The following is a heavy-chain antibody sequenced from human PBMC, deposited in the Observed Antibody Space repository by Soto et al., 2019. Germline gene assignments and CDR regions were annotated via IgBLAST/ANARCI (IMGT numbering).Heavy chain of an antibody. CDR2: IRSKAYGGTT. CDR1: GFTFGDYA. D-gene: IGHD3-3*01. Sequence: PGGSLRLSCTASGFTFGDYAMSWFRQAPGKGLEWVGFIRSKAYGGTTEYAASVKGRFTISRDDSKSIAYLQMNSLKTEDTAVYYCNRDSQYYDFWSGYRTQLNNWFDPWGQGTLVTVSS. CDR3: NRDSQYYDFWSGYRTQLNNWFDP. V-gene: IGHV3-49*03. J-gene: IGHJ5*02.